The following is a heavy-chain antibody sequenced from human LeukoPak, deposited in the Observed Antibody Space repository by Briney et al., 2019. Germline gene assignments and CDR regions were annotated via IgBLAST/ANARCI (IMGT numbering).Heavy chain of an antibody. CDR2: ISPDSGGT. CDR1: GYTFTGYY. CDR3: ARGPSRHDSSVHYKYHFDY. Sequence: ASVKVSCKASGYTFTGYYIHWVRQAPGQGLEWMGWISPDSGGTNFAQKFQSRVTMTRDTSITTVYMQLSRLRSDDTAVYYCARGPSRHDSSVHYKYHFDYWGQGTLVTVSS. V-gene: IGHV1-2*02. D-gene: IGHD3-22*01. J-gene: IGHJ4*02.